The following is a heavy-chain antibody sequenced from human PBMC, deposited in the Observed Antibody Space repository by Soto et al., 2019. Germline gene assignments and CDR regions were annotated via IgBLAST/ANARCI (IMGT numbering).Heavy chain of an antibody. CDR3: ARAYDSSGVCYTFLY. CDR2: ISSSGRTT. CDR1: GFTFSSYE. J-gene: IGHJ4*02. V-gene: IGHV3-48*03. Sequence: EVQLVESGGGLAQPGGSLRLSCAASGFTFSSYEMNWVRQAPGKGLEWVSYISSSGRTTYYADSVKGRFTISIDNAKNSLYLQMSSLRAEDTAVYYCARAYDSSGVCYTFLYWGLGTLVTVSS. D-gene: IGHD3-22*01.